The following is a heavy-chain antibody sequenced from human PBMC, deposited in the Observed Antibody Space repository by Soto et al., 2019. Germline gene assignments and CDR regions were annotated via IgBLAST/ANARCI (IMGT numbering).Heavy chain of an antibody. J-gene: IGHJ2*01. Sequence: QVQLVESGGGVVQPGRSLRLSCAASGFTFSSYAMHWVRQVPGKGVEWVAVISYDGSNKYYADSVKGRFTISRDNSKNTLYLQMNSLRAEDTAVYYCARPLWRDDYNWGYFDLWGRGTLVTVSS. V-gene: IGHV3-30-3*01. D-gene: IGHD4-4*01. CDR2: ISYDGSNK. CDR1: GFTFSSYA. CDR3: ARPLWRDDYNWGYFDL.